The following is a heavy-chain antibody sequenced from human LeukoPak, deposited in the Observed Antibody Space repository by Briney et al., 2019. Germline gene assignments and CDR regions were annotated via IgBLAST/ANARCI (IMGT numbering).Heavy chain of an antibody. V-gene: IGHV3-23*01. D-gene: IGHD5-12*01. J-gene: IGHJ4*02. CDR2: ISGSGGST. CDR3: AKDNSGYDY. CDR1: GFTVSSNY. Sequence: PGGSLRLSCAASGFTVSSNYMSWVRQAPEKGLEWVSAISGSGGSTYYADSVKGRFTISRDNSKSTLYLQMNSLRAEDTAVYYCAKDNSGYDYWGQGTLVTVSS.